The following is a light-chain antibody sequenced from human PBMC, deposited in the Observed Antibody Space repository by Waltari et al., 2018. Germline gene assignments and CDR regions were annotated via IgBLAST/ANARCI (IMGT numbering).Light chain of an antibody. CDR2: DAS. J-gene: IGKJ5*01. CDR1: QSVSSY. Sequence: EIVLTQSPATLSLSPGERAILSCRASQSVSSYLAWYQQKPGQAPRLLIYDASNRAPGIPARFSGSGSGTDFTLTISSLEPEDFAVYYCQQRGDWPITFGQGTRLEIK. CDR3: QQRGDWPIT. V-gene: IGKV3-11*01.